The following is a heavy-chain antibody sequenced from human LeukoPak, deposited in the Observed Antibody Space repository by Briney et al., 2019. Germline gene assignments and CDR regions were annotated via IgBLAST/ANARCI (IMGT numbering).Heavy chain of an antibody. J-gene: IGHJ4*02. CDR3: ARDTYSGYGSLFDY. D-gene: IGHD5-12*01. Sequence: HTGGSLRLSCAASGFTFSSYAMHRVRQAPGKGLEWVAVISYDGSNKYYADSVKGRFTISRDNSKNTLYLQMNSLRAEDTAVYYCARDTYSGYGSLFDYWGQGTLVTVSS. V-gene: IGHV3-30-3*01. CDR1: GFTFSSYA. CDR2: ISYDGSNK.